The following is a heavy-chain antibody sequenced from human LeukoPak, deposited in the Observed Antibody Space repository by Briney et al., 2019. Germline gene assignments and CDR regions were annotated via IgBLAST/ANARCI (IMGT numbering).Heavy chain of an antibody. CDR3: ARHKTGYYGFWSGYYPHYYYYGMDV. D-gene: IGHD3-3*01. V-gene: IGHV5-51*01. J-gene: IGHJ6*02. CDR2: IYPGDSDT. Sequence: GESLKISCKGSGYSFTSYWIGWVRQMPGRGLEWMGIIYPGDSDTRYSPSFQGQVTISADKSISTAYLQWSSLKASDTAMYYCARHKTGYYGFWSGYYPHYYYYGMDVWGQGTTVTVSS. CDR1: GYSFTSYW.